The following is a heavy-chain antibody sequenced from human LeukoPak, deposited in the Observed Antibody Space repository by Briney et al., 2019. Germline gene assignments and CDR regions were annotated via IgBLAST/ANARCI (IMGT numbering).Heavy chain of an antibody. V-gene: IGHV3-11*04. Sequence: GGSLRLSCAASGFTFSDYYMTWIRQAPGKGLEWVSYISSSGTTIYYADSVKGRFTISRDNAKNSLYLQMNSLRAEDTAVYYCARGKRYSSSWFYNRFDPWGQGTLVTVSS. CDR2: ISSSGTTI. CDR3: ARGKRYSSSWFYNRFDP. CDR1: GFTFSDYY. D-gene: IGHD6-13*01. J-gene: IGHJ5*02.